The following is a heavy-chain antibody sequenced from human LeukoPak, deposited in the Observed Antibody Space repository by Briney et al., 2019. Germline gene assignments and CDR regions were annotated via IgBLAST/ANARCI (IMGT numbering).Heavy chain of an antibody. CDR1: GLTFSSHT. CDR2: ISNSGGST. Sequence: GGPLKLSFPAPGLTFSSHTRTWFRKPPGKGLNWVSAISNSGGSTYYADSVKGRFTISRDNSKNTLYLQMNSLKAEDTAVYYCAKGRGLVSPDDHWGQGTLVTVSS. J-gene: IGHJ4*02. D-gene: IGHD3/OR15-3a*01. V-gene: IGHV3-23*01. CDR3: AKGRGLVSPDDH.